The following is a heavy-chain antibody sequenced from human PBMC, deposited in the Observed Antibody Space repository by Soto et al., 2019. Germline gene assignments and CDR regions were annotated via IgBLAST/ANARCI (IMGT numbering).Heavy chain of an antibody. CDR3: ARDMSGGSSWYEFDS. CDR1: GDSIRSSY. Sequence: SETLSLTCTVSGDSIRSSYWSWVRQPPGRGLEWIGYVYYTGTTNSNPSLKSRVTISADTSKNLFSLKVVSVTPADTAVYFCARDMSGGSSWYEFDSWGPGTLVTVSS. CDR2: VYYTGTT. V-gene: IGHV4-59*01. J-gene: IGHJ4*02. D-gene: IGHD6-13*01.